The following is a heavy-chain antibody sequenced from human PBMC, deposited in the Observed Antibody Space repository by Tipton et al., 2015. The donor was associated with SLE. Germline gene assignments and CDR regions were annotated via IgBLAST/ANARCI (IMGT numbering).Heavy chain of an antibody. CDR3: ARAGAGYYYYYYMDV. J-gene: IGHJ6*03. CDR1: GTSISRFY. V-gene: IGHV4-59*01. Sequence: TLSLTCTVSGTSISRFYWNWIRQSPGKGLEWIGYISNSGSTNYNPSLKSRVTISVDTSKNQFSLKLSSVTAADTAAYYCARAGAGYYYYYYMDVWGKGTTVTVSS. CDR2: ISNSGST.